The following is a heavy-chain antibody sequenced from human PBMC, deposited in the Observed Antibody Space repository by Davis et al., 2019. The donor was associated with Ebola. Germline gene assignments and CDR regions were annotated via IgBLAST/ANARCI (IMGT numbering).Heavy chain of an antibody. CDR2: ISSSSSTI. D-gene: IGHD4-17*01. CDR3: ARDLTTVTSDWFDP. J-gene: IGHJ5*02. CDR1: GFTFSSYS. Sequence: SLKISCAASGFTFSSYSLNWVRQAPGKGLEWVSYISSSSSTIYYADSVKGRFTISRDNAKNSLYLQMNSLRDEDTAVYYCARDLTTVTSDWFDPWGQGTLVTVSS. V-gene: IGHV3-48*02.